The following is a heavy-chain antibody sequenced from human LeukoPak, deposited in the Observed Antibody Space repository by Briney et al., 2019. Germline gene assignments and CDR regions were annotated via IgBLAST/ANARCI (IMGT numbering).Heavy chain of an antibody. D-gene: IGHD3-22*01. CDR3: ATPFNYYDSSGYYPWFDY. J-gene: IGHJ4*02. Sequence: GGSLRLSCAASGFTFSSYSMNWVRQAPGKGLEWVSSISSSSSYIYYADSVKGRFTISRDNAKNSLYLQMNGLRAEDTAVYYCATPFNYYDSSGYYPWFDYWGQGTLVTVSS. V-gene: IGHV3-21*01. CDR2: ISSSSSYI. CDR1: GFTFSSYS.